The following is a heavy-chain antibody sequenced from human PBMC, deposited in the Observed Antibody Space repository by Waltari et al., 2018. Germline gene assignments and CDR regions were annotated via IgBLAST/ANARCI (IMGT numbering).Heavy chain of an antibody. D-gene: IGHD3-10*01. CDR1: YSSNTYR. J-gene: IGHJ4*02. CDR2: IFPGDSDT. V-gene: IGHV5-51*01. Sequence: EVQLVQSGAEVNKPGESLKISRKDGYSSNTYRIAWVRQMPGKGLKYMGIIFPGDSDTTYSPSFQGQVTISAEKSTRTAFLQWSSLKASDTAIYYCARQFYYGSGTGWGPGTLVTVSS. CDR3: ARQFYYGSGTG.